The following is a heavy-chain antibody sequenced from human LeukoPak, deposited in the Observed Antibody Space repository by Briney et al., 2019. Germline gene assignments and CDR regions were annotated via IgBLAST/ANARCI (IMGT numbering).Heavy chain of an antibody. J-gene: IGHJ5*02. CDR3: ARGINYDSNWFDP. Sequence: SVKVSCKASGYTFTSYYMHWVRQAPGQGLEWMGGIIPIFGTANYAQKFQGRVTITADESTSTAYMELSSLRSEDTAVYYCARGINYDSNWFDPWGQGTLVTVSS. V-gene: IGHV1-69*13. D-gene: IGHD3-3*01. CDR1: GYTFTSYY. CDR2: IIPIFGTA.